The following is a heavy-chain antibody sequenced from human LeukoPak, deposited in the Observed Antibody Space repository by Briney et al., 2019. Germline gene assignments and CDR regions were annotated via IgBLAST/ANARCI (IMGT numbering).Heavy chain of an antibody. CDR3: ARRTYYYDSSGYYSGAGYWFDP. Sequence: GESLKISCKGSGYSFTSYWIGWVRQMPGKGLEWMGITYPGDSDTRYSPSFQGQVTISADKSISTAYLQWSSLKASDTAMYYCARRTYYYDSSGYYSGAGYWFDPWGQGTLVTVSS. J-gene: IGHJ5*02. CDR2: TYPGDSDT. CDR1: GYSFTSYW. D-gene: IGHD3-22*01. V-gene: IGHV5-51*01.